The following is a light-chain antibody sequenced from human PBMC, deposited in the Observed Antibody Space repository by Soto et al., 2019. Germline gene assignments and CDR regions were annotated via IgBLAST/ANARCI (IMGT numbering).Light chain of an antibody. J-gene: IGLJ3*02. CDR3: GTWDNSLSTVV. V-gene: IGLV1-51*01. CDR1: SSNIGNNY. Sequence: QSLLTQPPSMSAAPGQNVTISCSGGSSNIGNNYVSWYQQLSGTAPKLLIYDNDKRPSGIPDRFSGSKSGTSGTLDITGLQTGDEADYYCGTWDNSLSTVVFGGGTKLTVL. CDR2: DND.